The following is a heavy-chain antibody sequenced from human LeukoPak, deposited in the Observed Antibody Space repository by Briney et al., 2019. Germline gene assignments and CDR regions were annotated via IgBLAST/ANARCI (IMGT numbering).Heavy chain of an antibody. V-gene: IGHV3-74*01. Sequence: GGSLRLSCAASGFTFSSYWMYWVRQASGKGLVWVSRIDGDGSTTTYADSVKGRFTISRDNSKNTLYLQMNSLRAEDTAVYYCAKVSTWELLEPYDYWGQGTLVTVSS. CDR3: AKVSTWELLEPYDY. CDR2: IDGDGSTT. J-gene: IGHJ4*02. CDR1: GFTFSSYW. D-gene: IGHD1-26*01.